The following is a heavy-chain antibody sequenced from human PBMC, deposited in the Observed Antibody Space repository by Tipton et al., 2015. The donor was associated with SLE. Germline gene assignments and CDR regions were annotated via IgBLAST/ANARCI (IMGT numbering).Heavy chain of an antibody. J-gene: IGHJ2*01. V-gene: IGHV4-39*01. Sequence: TLSLTCTVSGGSIISSSHYWGWIRQPPGKGLEYIGGIYYSGSPYYNPSLKSRVTISLDTSKNQFSLKLSSVTAADTAVYYCARRGVGATYWYFDLWGRGTLVTVSS. D-gene: IGHD1-26*01. CDR3: ARRGVGATYWYFDL. CDR2: IYYSGSP. CDR1: GGSIISSSHY.